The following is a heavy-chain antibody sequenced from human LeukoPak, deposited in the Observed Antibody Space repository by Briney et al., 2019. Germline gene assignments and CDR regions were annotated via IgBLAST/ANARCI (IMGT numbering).Heavy chain of an antibody. J-gene: IGHJ3*02. Sequence: GGSLRLSCAASGFTFSNYWMNWVRQAPGKGLEWVSSISSSSSYIYYADSVKGRFTISRDNAKNSLYLQMNSLRAEDTAVYYCARSYASSSLDAFDIWGQGTMVTVSS. CDR2: ISSSSSYI. CDR3: ARSYASSSLDAFDI. V-gene: IGHV3-21*01. D-gene: IGHD6-13*01. CDR1: GFTFSNYW.